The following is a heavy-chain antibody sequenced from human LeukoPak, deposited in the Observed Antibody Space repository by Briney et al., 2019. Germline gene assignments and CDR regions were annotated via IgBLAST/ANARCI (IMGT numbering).Heavy chain of an antibody. CDR3: ARSNDVNGFDV. CDR1: GCTFATYW. J-gene: IGHJ3*01. V-gene: IGHV5-51*03. D-gene: IGHD1-1*01. Sequence: KPGESLKISCKGSGCTFATYWIGWVRQMPGKGLEWMGTIFSGDSHTTYSPSFQGQVTISADKSINTAYLQWSSLKASDTAIYYCARSNDVNGFDVWGQGRVVTVSS. CDR2: IFSGDSHT.